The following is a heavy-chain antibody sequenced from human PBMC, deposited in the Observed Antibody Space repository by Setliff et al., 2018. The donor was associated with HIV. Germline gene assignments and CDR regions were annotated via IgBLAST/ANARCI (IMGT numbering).Heavy chain of an antibody. V-gene: IGHV3-21*01. CDR3: ARDRRRYDILTLHYMDV. CDR1: GFTFSSYS. D-gene: IGHD3-9*01. Sequence: LRLSCSASGFTFSSYSMNWVRQAPGKGLEWVSSISSSSTYIYYADSVKGRFTISRDNAKNSLYLQMNSLRAEDTAMYYCARDRRRYDILTLHYMDVWGKGTTVTVSS. CDR2: ISSSSTYI. J-gene: IGHJ6*03.